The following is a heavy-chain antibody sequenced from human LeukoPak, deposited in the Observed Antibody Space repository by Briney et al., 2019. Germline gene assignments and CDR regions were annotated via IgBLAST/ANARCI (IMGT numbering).Heavy chain of an antibody. CDR1: GFTFSRYS. V-gene: IGHV3-48*04. D-gene: IGHD6-13*01. CDR3: ARAGIAAAGTRIGYYYGMDV. CDR2: ISSSSSTI. Sequence: GGSLRLSCAASGFTFSRYSMNWVRQAPGKGLEWISYISSSSSTIYYADSVKGRFAISRDSAKNSLFLQMNGLRAEDTAVYYCARAGIAAAGTRIGYYYGMDVWGQGTTVTVSS. J-gene: IGHJ6*02.